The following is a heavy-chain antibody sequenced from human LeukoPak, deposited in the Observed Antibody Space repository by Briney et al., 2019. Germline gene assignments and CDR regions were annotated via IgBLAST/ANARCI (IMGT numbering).Heavy chain of an antibody. Sequence: GGSLRLSCAASGFTFSSYSMNWVRQAPGKGLEWVANIKQDGNEKYYVDSVKGRFTISRDNARNSVYLQMNSLRAEDTSVYYCARDYRSSWYVRGQGTLVTVSS. CDR3: ARDYRSSWYV. V-gene: IGHV3-7*03. CDR2: IKQDGNEK. J-gene: IGHJ4*02. D-gene: IGHD6-13*01. CDR1: GFTFSSYS.